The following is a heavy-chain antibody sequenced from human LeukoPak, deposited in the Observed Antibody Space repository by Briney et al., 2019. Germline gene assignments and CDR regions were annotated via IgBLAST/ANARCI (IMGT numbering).Heavy chain of an antibody. J-gene: IGHJ4*02. CDR2: INPSGGST. CDR1: GYTFTYYY. D-gene: IGHD6-19*01. Sequence: ASVKVSCKTSGYTFTYYYMHWVRQAPGQGLEWMGIINPSGGSTNYAQKFQGRVTVTRDMSTSTVYMELSSLRSEDTAVYYCARDRGGAVAGDYYFDYWGQGTLVTVSS. V-gene: IGHV1-46*01. CDR3: ARDRGGAVAGDYYFDY.